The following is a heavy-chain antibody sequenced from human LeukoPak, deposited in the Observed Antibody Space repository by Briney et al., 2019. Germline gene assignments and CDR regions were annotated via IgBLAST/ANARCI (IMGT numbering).Heavy chain of an antibody. D-gene: IGHD1-26*01. CDR3: ARAGRFGGSYYFDH. CDR1: GFTVNNYY. V-gene: IGHV3-53*01. J-gene: IGHJ4*02. Sequence: GGSLRLSCAASGFTVNNYYMSWVRQAPGKGLEWVSVIYSGGNTYYADSVKGRFTISRDNSKNTLYLQMSSLRAEDTAVYYCARAGRFGGSYYFDHWGQGTLVTVSS. CDR2: IYSGGNT.